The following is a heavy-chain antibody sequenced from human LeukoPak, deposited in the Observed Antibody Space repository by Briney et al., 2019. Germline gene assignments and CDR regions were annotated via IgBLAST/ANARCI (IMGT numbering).Heavy chain of an antibody. CDR3: AKDMGYCSSATCYGLDY. Sequence: GGSLRLSCVGSGFTFSSYAMGWVRQAPGKGLEWVSGISGSGSGTYYADSVKGRFTISRDNFKNTLYIEMNNLRADDTALYYCAKDMGYCSSATCYGLDYWGQGTLVTVSS. CDR2: ISGSGSGT. D-gene: IGHD2-2*01. CDR1: GFTFSSYA. V-gene: IGHV3-23*01. J-gene: IGHJ4*02.